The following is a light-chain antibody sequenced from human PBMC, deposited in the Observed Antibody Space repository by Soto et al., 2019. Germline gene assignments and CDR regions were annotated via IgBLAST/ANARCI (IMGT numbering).Light chain of an antibody. CDR3: QTWGTGSVI. V-gene: IGLV4-69*01. J-gene: IGLJ2*01. Sequence: QLVLTQSPSASASLGASVRLTCTLSSGHSSYAIAWYQQQPEKGPRYLMKLNSDGSHSKGDGIPDRFSGSSSGAERYLTISSLQSEDEADYYCQTWGTGSVIFGGGTKVTVL. CDR1: SGHSSYA. CDR2: LNSDGSH.